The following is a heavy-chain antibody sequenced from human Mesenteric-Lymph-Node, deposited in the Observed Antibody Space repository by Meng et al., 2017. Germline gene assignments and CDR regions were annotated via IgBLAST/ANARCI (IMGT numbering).Heavy chain of an antibody. J-gene: IGHJ4*02. CDR2: ISYDGSNK. V-gene: IGHV3-30*04. CDR1: GFTFSSYA. Sequence: GESLKISCAASGFTFSSYAMHWVRQAPGKGLEWVAVISYDGSNKYYADSVKGRFTISRDNAKNSLYLQMNSLRVEDTAVYYCARGSSSSSSYSPFDYWGQGTLVTVSS. D-gene: IGHD6-13*01. CDR3: ARGSSSSSSYSPFDY.